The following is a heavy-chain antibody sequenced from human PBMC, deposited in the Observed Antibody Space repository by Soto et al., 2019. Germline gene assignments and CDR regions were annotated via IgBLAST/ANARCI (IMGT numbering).Heavy chain of an antibody. D-gene: IGHD5-12*01. J-gene: IGHJ3*02. CDR1: GGAIRSNHW. Sequence: PSETLSLTCAVSGGAIRSNHWWGWIRQTPGKGLEWIGEIFHTGSTKYTPSIKSRVTISVDTSKNHFSLNLTSVTAADTAMYYCARLYFYDAEGYSFRSGLDIWGQGTMVTVSS. V-gene: IGHV4-4*02. CDR3: ARLYFYDAEGYSFRSGLDI. CDR2: IFHTGST.